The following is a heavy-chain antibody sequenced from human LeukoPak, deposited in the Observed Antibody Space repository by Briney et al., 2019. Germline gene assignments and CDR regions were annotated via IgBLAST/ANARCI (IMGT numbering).Heavy chain of an antibody. CDR3: ARSNTYYYDSSGPPADY. CDR1: GFTFSSYG. CDR2: ISYDGSNK. Sequence: GGSLRLSCAASGFTFSSYGMHWVRQAPGKGLEWVAVISYDGSNKYYADSVKGRFTISRDNSKNTLYLQMNSLRAEDTAVYYCARSNTYYYDSSGPPADYWGQGTLVTVSS. V-gene: IGHV3-30*03. J-gene: IGHJ4*02. D-gene: IGHD3-22*01.